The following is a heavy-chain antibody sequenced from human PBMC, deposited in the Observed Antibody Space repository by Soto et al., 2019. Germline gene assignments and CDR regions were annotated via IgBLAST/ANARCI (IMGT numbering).Heavy chain of an antibody. CDR1: GGSISSYY. CDR2: IYYSGST. J-gene: IGHJ3*02. Sequence: PSETLSLTCTVSGGSISSYYWSWIRQPPGKGLEWIGYIYYSGSTNYNPSLKSRVTISVDTSKNQFSLKLSSVTAADTAVYYCARWKHIVVVTALSDAFDIWGQGTMVTV. D-gene: IGHD2-21*02. V-gene: IGHV4-59*01. CDR3: ARWKHIVVVTALSDAFDI.